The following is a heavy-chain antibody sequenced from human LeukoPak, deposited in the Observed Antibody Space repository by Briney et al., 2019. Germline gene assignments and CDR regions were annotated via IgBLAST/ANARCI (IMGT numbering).Heavy chain of an antibody. J-gene: IGHJ5*02. V-gene: IGHV4-39*07. CDR3: ARGYTNGVTQEVWLDP. Sequence: SETLSLTCTVSGGSISSRSYYWRWIRQPPGKGLEWIGSIYYSGNTYYNPSLKSRVTMSVDTSKNQFSLKLSSVTAADTAVYYCARGYTNGVTQEVWLDPWGQGTLVTVSS. D-gene: IGHD2-8*01. CDR1: GGSISSRSYY. CDR2: IYYSGNT.